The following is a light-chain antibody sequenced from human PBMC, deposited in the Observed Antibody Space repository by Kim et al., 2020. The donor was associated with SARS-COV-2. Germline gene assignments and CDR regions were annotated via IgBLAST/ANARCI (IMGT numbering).Light chain of an antibody. J-gene: IGLJ2*01. CDR3: QAWDSSTVV. V-gene: IGLV3-1*01. CDR1: KLGDKY. CDR2: QDS. Sequence: VSPGQTASIACSGDKLGDKYACWYQQKPGQSPVLVIYQDSKRPSGIPERFSGSNSGNTATLTISGTQAMDEADYYCQAWDSSTVVFGGGTQLTVL.